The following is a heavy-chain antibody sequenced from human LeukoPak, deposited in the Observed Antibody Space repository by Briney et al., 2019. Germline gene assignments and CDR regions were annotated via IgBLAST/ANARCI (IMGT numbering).Heavy chain of an antibody. CDR1: EYTFTSYD. CDR2: MNPNSGNT. CDR3: ARGSWGEIAGRKSFDF. J-gene: IGHJ4*02. V-gene: IGHV1-8*01. D-gene: IGHD6-6*01. Sequence: GASVKVSCKASEYTFTSYDINWVRQATGQGLEWMGWMNPNSGNTGYAQKFQGRVTMTRVTSISTAYMELNNLTSEDTAVYYCARGSWGEIAGRKSFDFWGQGSLVTVSS.